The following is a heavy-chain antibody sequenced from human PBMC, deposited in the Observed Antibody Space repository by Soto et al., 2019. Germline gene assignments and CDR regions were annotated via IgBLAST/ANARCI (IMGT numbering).Heavy chain of an antibody. CDR3: ARGTYCGGDCYPYYYGMDV. V-gene: IGHV3-33*01. CDR1: GFTFSSYG. D-gene: IGHD2-21*02. J-gene: IGHJ6*02. CDR2: IWYDGSNK. Sequence: GGSLRLSCAASGFTFSSYGMHWVRQAPGKGLEWVAVIWYDGSNKYYADSVKGRFTISRDNSKNTLYLQMNSLRAEDTAVYYCARGTYCGGDCYPYYYGMDVWGQGTTVTVSS.